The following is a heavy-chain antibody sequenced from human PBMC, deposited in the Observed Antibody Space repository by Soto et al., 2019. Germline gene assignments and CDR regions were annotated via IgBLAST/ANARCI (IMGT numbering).Heavy chain of an antibody. V-gene: IGHV4-61*01. D-gene: IGHD3-3*01. CDR3: ARVAANYEIDY. Sequence: SETLSFTCTVSGGSVSSGSYYWSWIRQPPGKGLEWIGYIYYSGSTNYNPSLKSRVTISVDTSKNQFSLKLSSVTAADTAVYYCARVAANYEIDYWGQGTLVTVSS. J-gene: IGHJ4*02. CDR1: GGSVSSGSYY. CDR2: IYYSGST.